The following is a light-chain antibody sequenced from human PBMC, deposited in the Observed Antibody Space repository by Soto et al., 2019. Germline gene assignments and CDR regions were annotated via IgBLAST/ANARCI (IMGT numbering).Light chain of an antibody. CDR2: GAS. V-gene: IGKV3D-15*01. CDR1: QSVSSN. J-gene: IGKJ5*01. CDR3: QQYNNWPPSIT. Sequence: EIVMTQSPATRSVSPGERATLSCMASQSVSSNLAWYQQKPGQAPRLLIYGASTRATGIPARFSGSGSGTEFTLTISSLQSEDFAVYYCQQYNNWPPSITFGQGTRLEIK.